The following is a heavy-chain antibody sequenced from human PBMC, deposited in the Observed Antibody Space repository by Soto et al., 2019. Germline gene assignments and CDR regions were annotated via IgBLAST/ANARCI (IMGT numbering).Heavy chain of an antibody. CDR3: AGSIAETFDY. Sequence: GASVNVCCNASGYTFTSYAMHWARQAPGQRLEWMGWINAGNGNTKYSQKFQGRVTITRDTSASTAYMELSSLRSEDTAVYYCAGSIAETFDYWGHRTLVTVSS. V-gene: IGHV1-3*01. J-gene: IGHJ4*01. D-gene: IGHD6-6*01. CDR2: INAGNGNT. CDR1: GYTFTSYA.